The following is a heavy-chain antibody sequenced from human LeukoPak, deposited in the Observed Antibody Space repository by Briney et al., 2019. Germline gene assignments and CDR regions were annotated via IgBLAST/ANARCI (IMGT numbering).Heavy chain of an antibody. Sequence: SETLSLTCTVSSGSVSSYYWSWIRQPPGKGLEWIGYIYYSGSTNYNPSLKSRVTISVDTSKNQFSLKLSSVTAADTAVYYCARGDHSNYYYYMDVWGKGTTVTVSS. CDR3: ARGDHSNYYYYMDV. CDR1: SGSVSSYY. J-gene: IGHJ6*03. CDR2: IYYSGST. V-gene: IGHV4-59*02. D-gene: IGHD4-11*01.